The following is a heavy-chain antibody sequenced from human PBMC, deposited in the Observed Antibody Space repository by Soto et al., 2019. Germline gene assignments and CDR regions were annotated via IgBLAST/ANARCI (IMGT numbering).Heavy chain of an antibody. CDR3: ARGRVVVPAAVMFNCLDP. D-gene: IGHD2-2*01. CDR1: GYTFTNYY. J-gene: IGHJ5*02. Sequence: ASVKVSCKASGYTFTNYYMHWVRQAPGQGLEWMGVIHYSGATPTYAQKFQGRVTMARDTSTSTVYVELSSLTSEDTAVYYCARGRVVVPAAVMFNCLDPWGQGALVTVSS. V-gene: IGHV1-46*01. CDR2: IHYSGATP.